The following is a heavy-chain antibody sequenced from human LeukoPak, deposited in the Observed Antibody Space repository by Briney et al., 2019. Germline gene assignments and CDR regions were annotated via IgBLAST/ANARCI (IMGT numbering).Heavy chain of an antibody. CDR3: AKDAVVVVAVGYFGY. V-gene: IGHV3-23*01. D-gene: IGHD2-15*01. CDR2: ISGSGGST. CDR1: GFTFSSYA. Sequence: SGGSLRLSCAAPGFTFSSYAMSWVRQAPGKGLEWVSAISGSGGSTYYADSVKGRFTISRDNSKNTLYLQMNSLRAEDTAVYYCAKDAVVVVAVGYFGYWGQGTLVTVSS. J-gene: IGHJ4*02.